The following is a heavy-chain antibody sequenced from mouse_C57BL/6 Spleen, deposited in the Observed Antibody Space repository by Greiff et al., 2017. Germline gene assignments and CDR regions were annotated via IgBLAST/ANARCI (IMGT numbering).Heavy chain of an antibody. CDR2: INYDGSST. Sequence: DVHLVESEGGLVKPGGSMKLSCTASGFTFSDYYMAWVRQVPEKGLEWVAIINYDGSSTNYWEYLKSRFILTRDNSKNILYLQLSSLMSEDTATYYCARETTMFTTGYFDFWGTGTTVTVSS. V-gene: IGHV5-16*01. CDR3: ARETTMFTTGYFDF. J-gene: IGHJ1*03. D-gene: IGHD2-2*01. CDR1: GFTFSDYY.